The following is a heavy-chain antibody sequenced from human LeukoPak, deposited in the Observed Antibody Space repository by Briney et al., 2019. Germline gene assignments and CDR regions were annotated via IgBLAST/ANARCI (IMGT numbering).Heavy chain of an antibody. V-gene: IGHV4-61*02. CDR2: IYTSGST. Sequence: SETLSLTCTVSGGSISSGSYYWSWIRQPAGKGLEWIGRIYTSGSTNYNPSLKSRVTISVDTSKNQFSLKLSSVTAADTAVYYCARDIAAAGFPSNFDLWGRGTLVTVSS. CDR1: GGSISSGSYY. D-gene: IGHD6-13*01. J-gene: IGHJ2*01. CDR3: ARDIAAAGFPSNFDL.